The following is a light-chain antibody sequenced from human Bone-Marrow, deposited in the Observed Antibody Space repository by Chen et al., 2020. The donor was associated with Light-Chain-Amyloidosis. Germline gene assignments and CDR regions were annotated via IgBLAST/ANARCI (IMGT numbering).Light chain of an antibody. J-gene: IGLJ1*01. CDR3: SSYTVTNTLV. Sequence: QSALTQPASCSGSPGPSITISCTGTRSDVGGDNHVSWYQQHPDKAPKLMIYEVTNRPSWVPDRFSGSKSDNTASLTISGLQTEDEADYFCSSYTVTNTLVFGSGTRVTVL. CDR2: EVT. V-gene: IGLV2-14*01. CDR1: RSDVGGDNH.